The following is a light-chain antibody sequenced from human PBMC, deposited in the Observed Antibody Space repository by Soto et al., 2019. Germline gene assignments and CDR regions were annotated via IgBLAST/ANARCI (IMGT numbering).Light chain of an antibody. Sequence: QSALTQPPSASGSPGQSVAISCTGTSSDVGGYNYVSWYQQHPAKAPKLIIYEVNNPPSGVPYRFAGSKSSNTPALNVSGSQDEDDADYSGCSYGRSSNVFGTGTKLTVL. CDR2: EVN. CDR3: CSYGRSSNV. V-gene: IGLV2-8*01. CDR1: SSDVGGYNY. J-gene: IGLJ1*01.